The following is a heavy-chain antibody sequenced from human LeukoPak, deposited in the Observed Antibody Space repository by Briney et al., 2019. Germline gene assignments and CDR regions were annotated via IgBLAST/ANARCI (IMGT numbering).Heavy chain of an antibody. CDR2: IRDSTAI. J-gene: IGHJ3*01. Sequence: GGSLRHSCAASGFTFNTYSMIWVRQAPGKGLEWISYIRDSTAIDYADSVRGRFTISRDNAESSLYPQMNSLRAEDTAVYYCARDQQYALDVWGQGTMVTVSS. D-gene: IGHD6-13*01. CDR1: GFTFNTYS. CDR3: ARDQQYALDV. V-gene: IGHV3-48*01.